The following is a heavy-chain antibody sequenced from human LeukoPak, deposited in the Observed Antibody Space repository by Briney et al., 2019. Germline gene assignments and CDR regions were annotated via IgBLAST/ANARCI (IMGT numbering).Heavy chain of an antibody. V-gene: IGHV3-20*04. D-gene: IGHD3-16*02. Sequence: GGSLRLSCAASGFTFHDYAMHWVRQAPGKGLEWVSGINWNGGSTGYADSVKGRFTISRDNAKNSLYLQMNSLRAEDTALYYCARDDYVWGSYRPLDYWGQGTLVTVSS. CDR1: GFTFHDYA. CDR2: INWNGGST. J-gene: IGHJ4*02. CDR3: ARDDYVWGSYRPLDY.